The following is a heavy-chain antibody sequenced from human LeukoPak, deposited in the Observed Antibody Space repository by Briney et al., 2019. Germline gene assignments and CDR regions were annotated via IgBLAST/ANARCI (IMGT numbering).Heavy chain of an antibody. V-gene: IGHV4-59*01. CDR3: ARGFAYGDTGSFDY. J-gene: IGHJ4*02. Sequence: ASETLSLTCTVSGGSISSYYWSWIRQPPGKGLEWIGYIYYSGSTNYNPSLKSRVTISVDTSKNQFSLKLSSVTAADTAVYYCARGFAYGDTGSFDYWGQGTLVTVSS. CDR1: GGSISSYY. CDR2: IYYSGST. D-gene: IGHD4-17*01.